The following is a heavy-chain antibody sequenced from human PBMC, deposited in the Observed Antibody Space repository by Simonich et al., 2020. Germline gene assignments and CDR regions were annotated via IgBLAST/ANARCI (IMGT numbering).Heavy chain of an antibody. CDR1: GFTFCSYW. CDR3: ARDREVYGSGSYYNY. Sequence: EVQLVESGGGLVQPGGSLRLSCAASGFTFCSYWMSWVCQAPGKGLVCGPKAQGRGLEWVSNIKQDGRSNDDVDSVKGRFTRSRDNAKNSLYLQMNSLRAEDTAVYYCARDREVYGSGSYYNYWGQGTLVTVSS. J-gene: IGHJ4*02. CDR2: IKQDGRSN. V-gene: IGHV3-7*01. D-gene: IGHD3-10*01.